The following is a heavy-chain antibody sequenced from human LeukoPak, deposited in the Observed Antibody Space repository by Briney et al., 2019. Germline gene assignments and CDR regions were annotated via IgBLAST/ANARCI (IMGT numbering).Heavy chain of an antibody. Sequence: ASVKVSCKASGGTFSSYAISWGRHAPGQGLEWMGGIIPIFGTANYAQKFQGRVTITADESTSTAYMELSSLRSEDTAVYYCAREGRIVGATTHYYMDVWGKGTTVTVSS. CDR3: AREGRIVGATTHYYMDV. CDR2: IIPIFGTA. CDR1: GGTFSSYA. J-gene: IGHJ6*03. D-gene: IGHD1-26*01. V-gene: IGHV1-69*01.